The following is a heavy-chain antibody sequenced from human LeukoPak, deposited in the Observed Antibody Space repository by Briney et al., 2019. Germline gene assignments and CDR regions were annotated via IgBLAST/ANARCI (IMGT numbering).Heavy chain of an antibody. CDR3: VRTNYYYYYMDV. V-gene: IGHV1-8*01. Sequence: ASVKVSCKASGYTFTNYDINWVRQATGQGLEWMGWMNPNSGNTGYAQKFQGRVTMTRSTSISTAYMELSSLRSEDTAVYYCVRTNYYYYYMDVWGKGTTVTVSS. CDR2: MNPNSGNT. CDR1: GYTFTNYD. J-gene: IGHJ6*03.